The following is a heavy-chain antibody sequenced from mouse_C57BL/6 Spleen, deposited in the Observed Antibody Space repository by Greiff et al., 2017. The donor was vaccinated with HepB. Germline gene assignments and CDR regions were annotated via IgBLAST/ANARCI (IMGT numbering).Heavy chain of an antibody. CDR1: GFTFSDYG. D-gene: IGHD1-1*01. J-gene: IGHJ1*03. V-gene: IGHV5-17*01. CDR3: ASPYYYGSSWYFDV. Sequence: EVHLVESGGGLVKPGGSLKLSCAASGFTFSDYGMHWVRRAPEKGLEWVAYISSGSSTIYYADTVKGRFTISRDNAKNTLFLQMTSLRSEDTAMYYCASPYYYGSSWYFDVWGTGTTVTVSS. CDR2: ISSGSSTI.